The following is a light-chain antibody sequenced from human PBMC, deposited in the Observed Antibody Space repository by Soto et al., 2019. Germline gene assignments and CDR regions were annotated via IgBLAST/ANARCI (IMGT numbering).Light chain of an antibody. CDR2: GAS. J-gene: IGKJ4*01. V-gene: IGKV3-20*01. Sequence: EIVLTQSPGTLSLSPGERATLSCRASQRVSSSYLAWYQQKPGQAPRLLISGASSRATGIPDRFSGSGSGTDFTLTISRLEPEDFAVYYCQQCGSSPLTFGGGTKVEIK. CDR3: QQCGSSPLT. CDR1: QRVSSSY.